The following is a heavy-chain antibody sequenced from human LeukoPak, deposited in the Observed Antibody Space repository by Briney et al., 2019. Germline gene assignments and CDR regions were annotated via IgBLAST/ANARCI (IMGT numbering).Heavy chain of an antibody. J-gene: IGHJ4*02. CDR1: RFTFNNYA. CDR3: ATYRQVLLPFES. CDR2: ISSSGDTT. Sequence: GGSLRLSCAASRFTFNNYAMSWVRQAPGKGLEWVSSISSSGDTTYYADSVRGRFTISRDNSKSTLSLQMNSLRAEDTAIYYCATYRQVLLPFESWGQGTLVTVSS. D-gene: IGHD2-8*02. V-gene: IGHV3-23*01.